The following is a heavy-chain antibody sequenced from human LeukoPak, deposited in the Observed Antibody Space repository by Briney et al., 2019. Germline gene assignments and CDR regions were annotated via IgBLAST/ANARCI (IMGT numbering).Heavy chain of an antibody. CDR2: ISSVGST. V-gene: IGHV3-53*01. CDR1: GFTVSSNY. D-gene: IGHD6-19*01. CDR3: ARDQYSSNWYVHH. J-gene: IGHJ1*01. Sequence: GGSLRLSCAASGFTVSSNYMSWVRQAPGKGLEWVSLISSVGSTYYADSVKGRFTISRDNSKNTLYLQMNSLRAEDTAVYYCARDQYSSNWYVHHWGQGTLVTVSS.